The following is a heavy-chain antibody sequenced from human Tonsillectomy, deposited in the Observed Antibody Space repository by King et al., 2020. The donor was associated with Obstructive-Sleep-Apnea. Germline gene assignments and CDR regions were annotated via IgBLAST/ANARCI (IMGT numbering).Heavy chain of an antibody. CDR2: ISSSGPTI. CDR1: GFTFSDYY. J-gene: IGHJ2*01. D-gene: IGHD6-13*01. V-gene: IGHV3-11*01. CDR3: ARFRIAAAPWDWYFDL. Sequence: VQLVESGGDLVKPGGSLRLSCAASGFTFSDYYMSWIRQAPGTGLEWVSYISSSGPTIYYADSVKGRFTISRDNAKNSLYLQMISLRAEDTAVYSCARFRIAAAPWDWYFDLWGRGTLVTVSS.